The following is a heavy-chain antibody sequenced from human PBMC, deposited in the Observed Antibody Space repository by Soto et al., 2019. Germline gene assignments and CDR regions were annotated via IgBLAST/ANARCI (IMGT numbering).Heavy chain of an antibody. CDR1: GYTFTSYG. J-gene: IGHJ4*02. CDR2: ISAYNGNT. CDR3: ARLNDYGDYEEFYYYFDY. V-gene: IGHV1-18*01. D-gene: IGHD4-17*01. Sequence: ASVKVSCKASGYTFTSYGISWVRQAPGQGLEWMGWISAYNGNTNYAQKIQGRVTMTTDTSTSTAYMELRSLRSDDTAVYYCARLNDYGDYEEFYYYFDYWGQGTLVTVSS.